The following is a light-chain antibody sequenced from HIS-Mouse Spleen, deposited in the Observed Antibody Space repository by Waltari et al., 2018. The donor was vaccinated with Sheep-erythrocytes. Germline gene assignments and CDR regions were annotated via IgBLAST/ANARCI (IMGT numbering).Light chain of an antibody. V-gene: IGLV2-23*01. Sequence: QSALTQPASVSWSPGQSIPISCPGTSSAVGSYNLFSWYQQPPGEAPKFMIYEGSKRPSGVYTRFSGSKSGNTASLTISVLQAEDEADYYCCSYAGSSTPWVFGGGTKLTVL. CDR1: SSAVGSYNL. CDR2: EGS. J-gene: IGLJ3*02. CDR3: CSYAGSSTPWV.